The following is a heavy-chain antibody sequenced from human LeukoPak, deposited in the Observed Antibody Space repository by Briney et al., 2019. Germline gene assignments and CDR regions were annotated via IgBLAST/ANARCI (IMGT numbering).Heavy chain of an antibody. CDR3: VRARTGSYGWYFDL. CDR1: GFTXSXXD. V-gene: IGHV3-13*01. J-gene: IGHJ2*01. CDR2: IGTAGET. Sequence: XXXCAXXGFTXSXXDMHWVRQPTGXGLEXVSTIGTAGETYYPDSVKGRFAISRDNAKNSFYLQMNSLRAGDTAVYYCVRARTGSYGWYFDLWGRGTLVTVSS. D-gene: IGHD1-26*01.